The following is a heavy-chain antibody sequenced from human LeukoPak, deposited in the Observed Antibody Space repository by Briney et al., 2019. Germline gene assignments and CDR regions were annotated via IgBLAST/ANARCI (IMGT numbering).Heavy chain of an antibody. Sequence: GGSLRLSCAASGFTFSSYSMNWVRQAPGKGLEWVSSISSSSSYIYYADSVKGRFPISRDNAKNSLYLQMNSLRAEDTAVYYCAIAVAGTGWYFQHWGQGTLVTVSS. J-gene: IGHJ1*01. D-gene: IGHD6-19*01. CDR1: GFTFSSYS. CDR3: AIAVAGTGWYFQH. CDR2: ISSSSSYI. V-gene: IGHV3-21*01.